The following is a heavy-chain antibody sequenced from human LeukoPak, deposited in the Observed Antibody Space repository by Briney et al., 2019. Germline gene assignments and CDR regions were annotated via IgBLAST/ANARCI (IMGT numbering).Heavy chain of an antibody. Sequence: GGSLGLSCAASGFTFSSYWMSWVRQAPGKGLEWVANIKQDGSEKYYVDSVKGRFTISRDNAKNSLYLQMNSLRAEDTAVYYCARNSKSIAAAGWFDPWGQGTLVTVSS. CDR3: ARNSKSIAAAGWFDP. V-gene: IGHV3-7*01. CDR2: IKQDGSEK. D-gene: IGHD6-13*01. J-gene: IGHJ5*02. CDR1: GFTFSSYW.